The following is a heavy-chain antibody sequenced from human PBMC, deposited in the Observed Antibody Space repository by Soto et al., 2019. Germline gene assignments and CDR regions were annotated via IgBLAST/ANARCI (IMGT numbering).Heavy chain of an antibody. CDR2: IIPIFGTA. CDR1: GGTFSSYA. V-gene: IGHV1-69*01. CDR3: ARATRDIVVVVAATPHYYYYGMDV. Sequence: QVQLVQSGAEVKKPGSSVKVSCKASGGTFSSYAISWVRQAPGQGLEWMGGIIPIFGTAHYAQKFQGRVTITADESTSTAYMELSSLRSEDTAVYYCARATRDIVVVVAATPHYYYYGMDVWGQGTTVTVSS. J-gene: IGHJ6*02. D-gene: IGHD2-15*01.